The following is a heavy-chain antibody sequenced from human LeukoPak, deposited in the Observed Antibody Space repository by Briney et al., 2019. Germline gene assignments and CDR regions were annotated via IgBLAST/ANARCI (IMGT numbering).Heavy chain of an antibody. Sequence: ASVKVSCKASGYTFTSYDINWVRQATGQGLEWMGWMNPNSGNTGYAQKFQGRVTMARNTSISTAYMELSSLRSEDTAVYYCTSYDFWSGYSFDYWGQGTLVTVSS. D-gene: IGHD3-3*01. CDR1: GYTFTSYD. CDR2: MNPNSGNT. CDR3: TSYDFWSGYSFDY. V-gene: IGHV1-8*01. J-gene: IGHJ4*02.